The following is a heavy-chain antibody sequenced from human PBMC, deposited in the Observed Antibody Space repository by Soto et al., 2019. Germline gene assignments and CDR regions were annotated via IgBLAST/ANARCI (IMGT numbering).Heavy chain of an antibody. CDR1: GGSIRSYY. D-gene: IGHD3-22*01. CDR3: ARATYYYDSSGPAGGAFDI. V-gene: IGHV4-4*07. Sequence: SETLSLTCTVSGGSIRSYYCSWIRQPAGKGLEWIGRIYTSGSTNYNPSLKSRVTMSVDTSKNQFSLKLSSVTAADTAVYYCARATYYYDSSGPAGGAFDIWGQGTMVTVSS. CDR2: IYTSGST. J-gene: IGHJ3*02.